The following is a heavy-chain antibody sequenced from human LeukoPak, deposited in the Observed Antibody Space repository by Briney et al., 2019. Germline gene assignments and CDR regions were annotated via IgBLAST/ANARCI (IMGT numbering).Heavy chain of an antibody. CDR1: GGSISSSDYY. Sequence: PSETLSLTCTVSGGSISSSDYYWGWIRQSPGKGLEWIGTIYYSGLTYYSPSLKSRLTISFDTAKNQFSLRLNSVTAADTAFYYCARETRPEDYYDKSGYFFDFWGQGTLVTVSS. D-gene: IGHD3-22*01. CDR2: IYYSGLT. CDR3: ARETRPEDYYDKSGYFFDF. V-gene: IGHV4-39*07. J-gene: IGHJ4*02.